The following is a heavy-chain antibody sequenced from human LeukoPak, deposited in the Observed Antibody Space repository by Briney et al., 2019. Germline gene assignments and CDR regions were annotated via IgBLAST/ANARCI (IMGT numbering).Heavy chain of an antibody. D-gene: IGHD6-13*01. CDR2: INHSGST. CDR1: GGSISSGGYY. CDR3: ARGLYSSSWYVVGKDGYGMDV. V-gene: IGHV4-30-2*01. Sequence: PSQTLSLTCTVSGGSISSGGYYWSWIRQPPGKGLEWIGEINHSGSTNYNPSLKSRVTISVDTSKNQLSLKLSSVTAADTAVYYCARGLYSSSWYVVGKDGYGMDVWGKGTTVTVSS. J-gene: IGHJ6*04.